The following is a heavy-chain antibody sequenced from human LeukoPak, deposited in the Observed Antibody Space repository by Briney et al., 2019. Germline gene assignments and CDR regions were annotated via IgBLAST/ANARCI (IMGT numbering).Heavy chain of an antibody. D-gene: IGHD2-2*02. CDR2: FYYSGST. V-gene: IGHV4-59*12. CDR1: GGSISSYY. Sequence: PSETLSLTCTVSGGSISSYYWSWIRQPPGKGLEWIGYFYYSGSTNYNPSLKSRVTISVDTSKNQFSLKLSSVTAADTAVYYCARDRPYCSSTSCYNYYYYMDVWGKGTTVTVSS. CDR3: ARDRPYCSSTSCYNYYYYMDV. J-gene: IGHJ6*03.